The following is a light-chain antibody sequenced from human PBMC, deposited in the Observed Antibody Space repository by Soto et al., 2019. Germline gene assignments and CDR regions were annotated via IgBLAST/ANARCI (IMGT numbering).Light chain of an antibody. CDR2: GAS. CDR1: QSVSSN. J-gene: IGKJ4*01. V-gene: IGKV3-15*01. Sequence: EIVMTQSPATLSVSPGERATLSCRASQSVSSNLAWYQQKPGQAPRLLIYGASTRATGIPDRFSGSGSGTEFTLSISSLQSEDFAVYYCQQYGSSPRTFGGGTKVDIK. CDR3: QQYGSSPRT.